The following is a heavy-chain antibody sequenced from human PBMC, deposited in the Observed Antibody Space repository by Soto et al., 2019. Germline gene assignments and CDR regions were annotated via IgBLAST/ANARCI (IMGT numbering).Heavy chain of an antibody. CDR2: IYWDDDK. V-gene: IGHV2-5*02. J-gene: IGHJ4*02. CDR1: GFSLSTSGVG. D-gene: IGHD1-26*01. Sequence: SGPTLVNPTQTLTLTCTFSGFSLSTSGVGVGWIRQPPGKALEWLALIYWDDDKRYSPSLNSRLTITKDTSKNQVVLTVTNMDPVDTATYYCARILSSGSYRGPMAVDYWGQGTLVTVSS. CDR3: ARILSSGSYRGPMAVDY.